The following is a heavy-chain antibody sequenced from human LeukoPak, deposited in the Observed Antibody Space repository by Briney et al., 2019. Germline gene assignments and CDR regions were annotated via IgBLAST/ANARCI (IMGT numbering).Heavy chain of an antibody. CDR3: ARSTVTHFE. J-gene: IGHJ4*02. Sequence: PSETLSLTCAVYGGSFSGYYWSWIRQPPGKGLEWIGSIYYSGSTYYNPSLKSRVTISVDTSKNQFSLKLSSVTDADTAVYYCARSTVTHFEGGQGTLVTVSS. CDR2: IYYSGST. V-gene: IGHV4-34*01. CDR1: GGSFSGYY. D-gene: IGHD4-17*01.